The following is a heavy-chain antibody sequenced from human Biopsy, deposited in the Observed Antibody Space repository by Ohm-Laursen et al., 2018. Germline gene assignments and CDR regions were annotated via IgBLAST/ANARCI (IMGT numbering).Heavy chain of an antibody. CDR3: ARDSGILNYGNFKYYHYYGMDV. Sequence: TLSLTCTVSGDSVIKYYWSWIRQPPGKGLEWIGHIYYSVMTNYNPSLQSRVSISVDTSRNQVSLTLSSVTAADTAVYYCARDSGILNYGNFKYYHYYGMDVWGQGTKVTVSS. J-gene: IGHJ6*02. CDR1: GDSVIKYY. D-gene: IGHD4-11*01. CDR2: IYYSVMT. V-gene: IGHV4-59*02.